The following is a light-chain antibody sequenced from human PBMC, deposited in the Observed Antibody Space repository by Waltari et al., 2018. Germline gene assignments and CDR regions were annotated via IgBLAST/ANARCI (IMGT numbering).Light chain of an antibody. CDR2: WAS. CDR1: QSVLFTSTYKNH. V-gene: IGKV4-1*01. Sequence: DIVLTQSPASLSVALGERATINCTSSQSVLFTSTYKNHLALYQQKPGQPPKLLIYWASTRESGVPDRFSGSGSRTDFTLTISSLQADDVAVYYCQQYYNTPWTFGQGTRVEIK. CDR3: QQYYNTPWT. J-gene: IGKJ1*01.